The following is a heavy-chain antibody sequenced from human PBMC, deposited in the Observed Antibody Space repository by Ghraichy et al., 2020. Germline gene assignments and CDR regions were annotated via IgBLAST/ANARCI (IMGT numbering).Heavy chain of an antibody. CDR2: ISSSSYI. CDR3: ARGPGVYYVFGYFQH. CDR1: GFTFSSYS. D-gene: IGHD3-10*02. Sequence: LSLTCAASGFTFSSYSMNWVRQAPGKGLEWVSSISSSSYIYYADSVKGRFTISRDNAKNSLYLQMNSLRAEDTAVYYCARGPGVYYVFGYFQHWGQGTLVTVSS. V-gene: IGHV3-21*01. J-gene: IGHJ1*01.